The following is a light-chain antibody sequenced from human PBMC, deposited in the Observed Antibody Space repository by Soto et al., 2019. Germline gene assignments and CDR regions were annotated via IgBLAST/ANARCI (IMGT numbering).Light chain of an antibody. CDR1: QSVSSSY. Sequence: EFVLTQSPGTLSLSPGERATLSCRASQSVSSSYLAWYQQKPGQAPRLLIYGASSRATGIPDRFSGSGSGTDFTLTITRVEPEDFAVYYCQQYGTSPLTFGGGTKVDIK. J-gene: IGKJ4*01. V-gene: IGKV3-20*01. CDR3: QQYGTSPLT. CDR2: GAS.